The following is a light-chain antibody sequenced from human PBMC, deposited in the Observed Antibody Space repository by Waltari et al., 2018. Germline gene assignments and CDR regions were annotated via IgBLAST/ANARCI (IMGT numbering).Light chain of an antibody. J-gene: IGLJ2*01. Sequence: SSELTQDPAVSVALGQTVRITCPGNSPRRYDASWYQQKPGKAPILVIYGKDNRPSGIPDRFSGSTSGNTASLTITGSQAEDEADYYCHSRVVSNVRGAFGGGTKLTVL. CDR3: HSRVVSNVRGA. CDR2: GKD. CDR1: SPRRYD. V-gene: IGLV3-19*01.